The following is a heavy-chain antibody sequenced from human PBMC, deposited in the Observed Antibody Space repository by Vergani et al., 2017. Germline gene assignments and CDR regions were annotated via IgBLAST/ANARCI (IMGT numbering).Heavy chain of an antibody. D-gene: IGHD2-15*01. J-gene: IGHJ4*02. CDR3: AKDRLGYCSGGSCYFDD. CDR1: GFTFSSYA. Sequence: EVQLLESGGGLVQPGGSLRLSCAASGFTFSSYAMSWVRQAPGKGLEWVSAISGSGGSTYYADSVKGRFTISRDNSKNTLYLQMNSLRAEDTAVYYCAKDRLGYCSGGSCYFDDGGQGTLVTVSS. V-gene: IGHV3-23*01. CDR2: ISGSGGST.